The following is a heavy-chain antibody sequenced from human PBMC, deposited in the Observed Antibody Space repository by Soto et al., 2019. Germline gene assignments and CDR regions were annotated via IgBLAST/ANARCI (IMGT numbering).Heavy chain of an antibody. V-gene: IGHV3-30*18. Sequence: QVQLVESGGGVVQPGRSLRLSCAASGFTFSNYGIHWVRQAPGKGLAWVAVISYDGSSKDYADSVKGRFTISRDNSKNTLYLQMNSLTIEDTAVYYCAKDDGSTWSMFYSYYGVDVWGQGTTVTVSS. CDR1: GFTFSNYG. J-gene: IGHJ6*02. D-gene: IGHD6-13*01. CDR2: ISYDGSSK. CDR3: AKDDGSTWSMFYSYYGVDV.